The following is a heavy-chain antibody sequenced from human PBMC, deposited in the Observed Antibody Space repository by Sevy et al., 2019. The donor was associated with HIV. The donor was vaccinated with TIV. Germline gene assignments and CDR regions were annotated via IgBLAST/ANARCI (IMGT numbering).Heavy chain of an antibody. J-gene: IGHJ4*02. V-gene: IGHV1-58*02. CDR3: AAASSWELLSDY. CDR1: GFTFTSSA. D-gene: IGHD1-26*01. CDR2: IVVGSGNT. Sequence: SVKVSCKASGFTFTSSAMQWVRQARGQRLEWIGWIVVGSGNTNYAQKFQERVTITRDMSTSTAYMELSSLRSEDTAVYYCAAASSWELLSDYWGQGTLVTVSS.